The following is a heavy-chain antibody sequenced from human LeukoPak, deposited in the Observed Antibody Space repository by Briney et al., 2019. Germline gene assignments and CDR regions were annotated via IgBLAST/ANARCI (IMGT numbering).Heavy chain of an antibody. V-gene: IGHV3-30*01. CDR1: GFNFSSYA. D-gene: IGHD3-10*01. CDR3: AKDSGGVTVRGYIDY. Sequence: RPGGSQRLPCAASGFNFSSYAMHWVRQAPGKGLEWVAGILFDGSNRYYADSVKGRCTISRDNSKNTVYLQMNSLRAEDTALYYCAKDSGGVTVRGYIDYWGQGTLVTVSS. CDR2: ILFDGSNR. J-gene: IGHJ4*02.